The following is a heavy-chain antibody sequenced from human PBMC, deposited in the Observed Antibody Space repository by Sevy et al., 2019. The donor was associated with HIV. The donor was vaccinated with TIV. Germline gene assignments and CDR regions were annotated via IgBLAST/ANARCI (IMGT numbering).Heavy chain of an antibody. V-gene: IGHV1-2*02. J-gene: IGHJ4*02. CDR2: INPDSGGP. Sequence: ASVKVSCKASGYTFTGYYMHWMRQAPGQGLEWMGWINPDSGGPTYAPKFQGRVTLTGDTSISTAYMDLSRLKSDDTAVYYCVRDDRDGYFEYWGQGTLVTVSS. CDR3: VRDDRDGYFEY. CDR1: GYTFTGYY.